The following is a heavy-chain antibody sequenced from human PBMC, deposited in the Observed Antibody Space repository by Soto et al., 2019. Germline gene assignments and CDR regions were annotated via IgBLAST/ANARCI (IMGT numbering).Heavy chain of an antibody. J-gene: IGHJ6*02. CDR3: ARDGVDTARGYGYGMDV. CDR1: GYTFTSYG. CDR2: TSAYNGNT. V-gene: IGHV1-18*01. D-gene: IGHD5-18*01. Sequence: QVQLVQSGAEVKKPGASVKVSCKASGYTFTSYGISWVRQAPGQGLEWMGWTSAYNGNTNEAQKLQGRGTRPTDTSTSRAYTGLRGLRSDATAVYYCARDGVDTARGYGYGMDVWGQGTTVTVSS.